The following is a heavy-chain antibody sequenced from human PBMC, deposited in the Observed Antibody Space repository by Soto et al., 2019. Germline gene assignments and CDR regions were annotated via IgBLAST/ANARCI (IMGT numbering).Heavy chain of an antibody. Sequence: PSETLSLTCAVSGGSISSGGYSWSWIRHPPGKGLEWIGYMYHSGSTYYNPSLKSRVTISVDTSKNQFSLKLSSVAAADTAVYYCARGDYYDSSGYGYYFDYWGQGTLVTVSS. V-gene: IGHV4-30-2*01. D-gene: IGHD3-22*01. CDR3: ARGDYYDSSGYGYYFDY. CDR1: GGSISSGGYS. J-gene: IGHJ4*02. CDR2: MYHSGST.